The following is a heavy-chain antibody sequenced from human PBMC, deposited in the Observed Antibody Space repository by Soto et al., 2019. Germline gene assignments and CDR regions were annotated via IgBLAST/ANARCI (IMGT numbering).Heavy chain of an antibody. J-gene: IGHJ6*02. CDR1: GYRFTSYW. CDR3: ARHWAYYGLVV. V-gene: IGHV5-51*01. CDR2: INPGDSDT. Sequence: PGESLKISCKGAGYRFTSYWIDWVRQMPGKGLEWMGTINPGDSDTKYNPSFQGQVTISADKSITTAYLQWSSLKASDTAIYYCARHWAYYGLVVWGQGTTVTVSS. D-gene: IGHD3-16*01.